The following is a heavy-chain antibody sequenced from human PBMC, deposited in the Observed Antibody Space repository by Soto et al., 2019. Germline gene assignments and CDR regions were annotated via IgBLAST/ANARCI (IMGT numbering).Heavy chain of an antibody. CDR3: ARAEYSDNWFDP. D-gene: IGHD5-12*01. CDR2: ISAYNGNT. Sequence: GASVKVSCKASGYTFTSYGISWVRQAPGQGLELMGWISAYNGNTNYAQKFQGRVTMTMDTSTSTVYLELSSLRSEDTAVYYCARAEYSDNWFDPWGQGTLVTVSS. V-gene: IGHV1-18*01. CDR1: GYTFTSYG. J-gene: IGHJ5*02.